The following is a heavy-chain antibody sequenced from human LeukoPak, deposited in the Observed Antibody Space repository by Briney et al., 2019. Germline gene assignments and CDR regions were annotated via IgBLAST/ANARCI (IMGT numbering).Heavy chain of an antibody. CDR2: FSYSGRT. J-gene: IGHJ6*02. CDR1: GGSITSDY. V-gene: IGHV4-59*08. CDR3: ARADESQVYGMDV. Sequence: WETLSLTRTVSGGSITSDYWSWIRQSPGKGLEWIGYFSYSGRTHYSPSLTSRVAISVDTSRNQLSLKVKSVTAADTAIYYCARADESQVYGMDVWGQGTTVTVSS.